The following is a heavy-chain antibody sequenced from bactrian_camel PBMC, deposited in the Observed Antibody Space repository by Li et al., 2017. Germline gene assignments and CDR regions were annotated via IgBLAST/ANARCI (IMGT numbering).Heavy chain of an antibody. CDR2: IYTTSGRT. D-gene: IGHD2*01. V-gene: IGHV3S40*01. CDR3: AAQALDLWYRGNFKY. CDR1: EYTYSRNN. J-gene: IGHJ4*01. Sequence: DVQLVESGGGSVQTGGSLRLSCVVSEYTYSRNNMAWFRQSPGLEREGLAGIYTTSGRTDYADFVKGRFTISQDVDKKTMYLQLDNLEPEDSAMYYCAAQALDLWYRGNFKYWGQGTQVTVS.